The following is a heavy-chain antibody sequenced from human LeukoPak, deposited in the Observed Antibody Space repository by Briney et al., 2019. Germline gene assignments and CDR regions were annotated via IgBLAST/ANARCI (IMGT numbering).Heavy chain of an antibody. V-gene: IGHV3-30*03. D-gene: IGHD3-3*01. Sequence: GRSLRLSCAASGFTFSSYGMHWVRQAPGKGLEWVAVISYDGSNKYYADSVKGRFTISRDNYKNTLYLQMNSLRAEDTAVYYCVYDFWSGYRQYSDYWGQGTLVTVSS. J-gene: IGHJ4*02. CDR2: ISYDGSNK. CDR1: GFTFSSYG. CDR3: VYDFWSGYRQYSDY.